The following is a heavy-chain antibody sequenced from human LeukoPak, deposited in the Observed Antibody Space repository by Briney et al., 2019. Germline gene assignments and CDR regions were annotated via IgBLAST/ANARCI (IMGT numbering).Heavy chain of an antibody. CDR2: ISGSGGST. CDR3: AKRGVQQWLVDWYFDY. Sequence: PGESLKISCAASGFTFYNYAVSWVRQAPGKGLEWVSGISGSGGSTFYAESVKGRFTISRDDSKLYLQMNSLRAEDTAVYYCAKRGVQQWLVDWYFDYWGQGTLVTVSS. V-gene: IGHV3-23*01. J-gene: IGHJ4*02. D-gene: IGHD6-19*01. CDR1: GFTFYNYA.